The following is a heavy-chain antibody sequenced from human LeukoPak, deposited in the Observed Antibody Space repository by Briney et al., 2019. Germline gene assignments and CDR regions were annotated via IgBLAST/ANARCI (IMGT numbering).Heavy chain of an antibody. D-gene: IGHD6-19*01. V-gene: IGHV1-46*01. CDR1: GYTFTDYY. J-gene: IGHJ4*02. Sequence: GASVKVSCKASGYTFTDYYIHWVRQAPGQGLEWMGIIHPSAGSTSYAQKFQGRVTMTRDMSTSTVYMEMTSLRSEDTAVYYCARGPVAGDLVLGYWGQGTLVTVSS. CDR3: ARGPVAGDLVLGY. CDR2: IHPSAGST.